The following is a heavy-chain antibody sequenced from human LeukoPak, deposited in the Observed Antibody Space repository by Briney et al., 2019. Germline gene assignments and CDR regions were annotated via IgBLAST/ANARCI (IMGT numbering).Heavy chain of an antibody. D-gene: IGHD5-18*01. Sequence: GGSLRLSCAASGFTFSSYAMSCVRGAPGEGLEWVSAISGSGGNTYYADSVKGRFTISRDNSKNTLYLQMNSLRAEDTAIYYCAKKRGMQLWQYYFDYWGQGTLVTVSS. CDR1: GFTFSSYA. CDR2: ISGSGGNT. V-gene: IGHV3-23*01. J-gene: IGHJ4*02. CDR3: AKKRGMQLWQYYFDY.